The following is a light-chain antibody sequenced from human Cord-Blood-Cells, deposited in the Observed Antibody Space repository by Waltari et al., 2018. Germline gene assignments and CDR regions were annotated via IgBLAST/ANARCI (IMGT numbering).Light chain of an antibody. J-gene: IGKJ3*01. V-gene: IGKV4-1*01. Sequence: DIVMTQSPDSLAVSLGERATINYKSSQSVLYSSNNKNYLAWYHQKPGQPPKLLIYWASTRESGVPDRFSGSGSGTDFTLTISSLQAEDVAVYYCQQYYSTFTFGPGTKVDIK. CDR1: QSVLYSSNNKNY. CDR2: WAS. CDR3: QQYYSTFT.